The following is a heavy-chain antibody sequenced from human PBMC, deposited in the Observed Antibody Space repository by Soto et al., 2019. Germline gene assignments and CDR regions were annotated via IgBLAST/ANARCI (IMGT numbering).Heavy chain of an antibody. V-gene: IGHV4-59*12. CDR3: AGAEGDYGDYAESWFDP. Sequence: VQLQESGPGLVKPSETLSLTCTVSGASMSTYYWSWIRQTPGKGLEWIGFIYYSGNTQYNPSLKSRXTXTLATTQVSLKLSSVTAAATAVYFCAGAEGDYGDYAESWFDPWGQGTLVTVSS. CDR2: IYYSGNT. CDR1: GASMSTYY. D-gene: IGHD4-17*01. J-gene: IGHJ5*02.